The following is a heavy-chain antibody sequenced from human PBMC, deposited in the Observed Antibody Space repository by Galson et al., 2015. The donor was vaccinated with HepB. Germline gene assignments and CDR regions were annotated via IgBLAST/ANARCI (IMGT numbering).Heavy chain of an antibody. D-gene: IGHD3-16*01. V-gene: IGHV1-18*01. CDR1: GYTFTSYG. J-gene: IGHJ4*02. Sequence: SVKVSCKASGYTFTSYGISWVRQAPGQGLEWMGWISAYNGNTNYAQKLQGRVTMTTDTSTSTAYMELRSLRSDDTAVYYCARNGRLRLGELFVMGFDYWGQGTLVTVSS. CDR2: ISAYNGNT. CDR3: ARNGRLRLGELFVMGFDY.